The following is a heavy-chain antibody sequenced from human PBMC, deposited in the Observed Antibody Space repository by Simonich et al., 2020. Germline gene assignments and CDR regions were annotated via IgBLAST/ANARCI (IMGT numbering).Heavy chain of an antibody. CDR2: IYHRGST. V-gene: IGHV4-38-2*01. J-gene: IGHJ6*02. D-gene: IGHD6-13*01. CDR3: ARVGYSNYYYYGMDV. Sequence: QVQLQESGPGLLKPSETLSLTCAVSCYSISSGYYLGWIRQPPGKGMEWIGSIYHRGSTYYNPSLKSQVTISVDTSKTQFSLKLSSVTAADTAVYYCARVGYSNYYYYGMDVWGQGTTVTVSS. CDR1: CYSISSGYY.